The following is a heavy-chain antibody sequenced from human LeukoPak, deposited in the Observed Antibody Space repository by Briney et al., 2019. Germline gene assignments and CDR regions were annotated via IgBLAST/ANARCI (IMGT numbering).Heavy chain of an antibody. D-gene: IGHD2-2*01. Sequence: GASVKVSCKASGYTFTSYGISWVRQAPGQGLEWMGWISAYNGNTNNAQKLQGRVTMTTDTSTSTAYMELRSLRSDDTAVYYCAREGYCSSTSCHPTYYYYYGMDVWGQGTTVTVSS. CDR1: GYTFTSYG. J-gene: IGHJ6*02. CDR2: ISAYNGNT. CDR3: AREGYCSSTSCHPTYYYYYGMDV. V-gene: IGHV1-18*01.